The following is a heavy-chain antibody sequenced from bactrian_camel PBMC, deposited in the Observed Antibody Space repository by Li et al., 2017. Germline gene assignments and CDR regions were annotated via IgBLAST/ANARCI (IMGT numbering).Heavy chain of an antibody. D-gene: IGHD7*01. CDR1: GLTFSGSGAW. CDR2: IDTSFAGNT. Sequence: QLVESGGGSVQAGGSLRISCTVSGLTFSGSGAWMGWFRQPPGKKREGVAAIDTSFAGNTFYADSVAGRFTISHDTTKNTLYLQMNSLKPDDSATYYCAVDFQPIVTETCGYYDMEHWGKGTQVTVS. J-gene: IGHJ7*01. V-gene: IGHV3S1*01.